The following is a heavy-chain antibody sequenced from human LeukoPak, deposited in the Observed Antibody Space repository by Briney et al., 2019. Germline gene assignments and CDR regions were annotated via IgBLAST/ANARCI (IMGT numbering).Heavy chain of an antibody. J-gene: IGHJ4*02. Sequence: SETLSLTCAVSGGSISSSNWWSWVRQPPGKGLEWIGEIYHSGSTNYNPSLKSRVTISVDTSKNQFSLKLSSVTAADTAVYYCARMYYYDSSGYPYFDCWGQGTLVTVSS. D-gene: IGHD3-22*01. CDR2: IYHSGST. CDR1: GGSISSSNW. CDR3: ARMYYYDSSGYPYFDC. V-gene: IGHV4-4*02.